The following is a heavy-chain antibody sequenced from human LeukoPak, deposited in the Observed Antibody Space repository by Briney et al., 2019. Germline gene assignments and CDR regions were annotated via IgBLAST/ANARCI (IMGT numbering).Heavy chain of an antibody. CDR3: TTDFYVSRYFDWSRGDDY. CDR2: IKSKTDGGTT. V-gene: IGHV3-15*01. Sequence: GGSLRLSCAASGFTFSNAWMSWVRQAPGKGLEWVGRIKSKTDGGTTDYAAPVKGRFTISRDDSKNTLYLQMNSLKTEDTAVYYCTTDFYVSRYFDWSRGDDYWGQGTLVTVSS. J-gene: IGHJ4*02. CDR1: GFTFSNAW. D-gene: IGHD3-9*01.